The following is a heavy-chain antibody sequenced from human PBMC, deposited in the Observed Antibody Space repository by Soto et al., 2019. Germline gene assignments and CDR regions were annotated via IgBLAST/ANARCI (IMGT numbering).Heavy chain of an antibody. CDR1: GFTFSSYG. V-gene: IGHV3-30*18. CDR3: AKDGEGATGGAFDI. J-gene: IGHJ3*02. D-gene: IGHD1-26*01. Sequence: QVQLVESGGGVVQPGRSLRLSCAASGFTFSSYGMHWVRQAPGKGLEWVAVISYDGSNKYYADSVKGRFTIARDNSKNTLYLQMNSLRAEDTAVYYCAKDGEGATGGAFDIWGQGTMVTVSS. CDR2: ISYDGSNK.